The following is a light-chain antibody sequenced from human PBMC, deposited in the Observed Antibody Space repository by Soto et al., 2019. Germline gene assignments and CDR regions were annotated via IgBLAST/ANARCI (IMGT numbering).Light chain of an antibody. CDR2: GAS. CDR1: QSVSNNY. Sequence: EIVLTQSPGTLSLSTGERATLSSRASQSVSNNYLAWYQQKPGQAPRLLIYGASNRATGIPDRFSGSGSGTDFTLTIDRLEPEDFAVYYCHQYYSSPTTFGGGTKVDI. J-gene: IGKJ4*01. CDR3: HQYYSSPTT. V-gene: IGKV3-20*01.